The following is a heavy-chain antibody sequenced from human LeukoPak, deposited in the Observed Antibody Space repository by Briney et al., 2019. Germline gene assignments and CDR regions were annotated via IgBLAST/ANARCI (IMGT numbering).Heavy chain of an antibody. CDR3: ARVWAYCSGGACYDY. J-gene: IGHJ4*02. V-gene: IGHV1-18*01. CDR2: ISAYNGNT. D-gene: IGHD2-15*01. Sequence: ASVKVSCKASGYTFTSYGISWVGQGPGQGLEWLGWISAYNGNTNYAQKLQDRVTMTTDTSTSTGYMELRSLTSDDTAMYYCARVWAYCSGGACYDYWGQGTLVTVSS. CDR1: GYTFTSYG.